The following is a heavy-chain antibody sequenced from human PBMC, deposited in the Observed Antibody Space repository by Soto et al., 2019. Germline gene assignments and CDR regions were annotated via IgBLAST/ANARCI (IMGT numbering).Heavy chain of an antibody. CDR3: VAEMATNSYYYYYGMHV. Sequence: GGSLRLSCSASGFTFSSYAMHWVRQAPGKGLEYVSAISSNGGSTYYADSVKGRFTISRDNSKNTLYLQMSSLRAEDTAVYYCVAEMATNSYYYYYGMHVWGQGTTVTVSS. CDR2: ISSNGGST. V-gene: IGHV3-64D*08. D-gene: IGHD5-12*01. CDR1: GFTFSSYA. J-gene: IGHJ6*02.